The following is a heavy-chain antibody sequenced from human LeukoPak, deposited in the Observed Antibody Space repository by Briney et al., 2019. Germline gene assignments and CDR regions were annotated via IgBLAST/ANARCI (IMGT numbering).Heavy chain of an antibody. V-gene: IGHV1-3*01. J-gene: IGHJ5*02. CDR2: INAGNGNT. CDR3: ARNRLVWYSSDWYHGWFDP. Sequence: ASVKVSCKASGYTFTSYAMHWVRQAPGQRLEWMGWINAGNGNTKYSQKFQGRVTITRDTSASTAYMELSSLRSEDTAVYYCARNRLVWYSSDWYHGWFDPWGQGTLVTVSS. D-gene: IGHD6-19*01. CDR1: GYTFTSYA.